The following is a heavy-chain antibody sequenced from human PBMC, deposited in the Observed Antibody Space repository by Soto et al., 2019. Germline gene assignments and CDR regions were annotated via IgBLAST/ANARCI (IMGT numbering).Heavy chain of an antibody. CDR2: IWHDGSEI. J-gene: IGHJ4*02. CDR3: ARDGIGGTDFRGFLDY. D-gene: IGHD1-7*01. CDR1: GPIFNGYG. Sequence: VQLEQSGGGVVQPGGSLRLSCVVPGPIFNGYGMHWVRQAPGKGLGWVAVIWHDGSEIYYADSVKGRFTISRDNSKNTLYVQMNSLRGEDTAVYYCARDGIGGTDFRGFLDYWGQGTLGTVSS. V-gene: IGHV3-33*01.